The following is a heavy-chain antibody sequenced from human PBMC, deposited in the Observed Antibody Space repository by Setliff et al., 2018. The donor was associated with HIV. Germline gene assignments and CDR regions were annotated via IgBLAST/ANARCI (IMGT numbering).Heavy chain of an antibody. V-gene: IGHV3-30*04. D-gene: IGHD2-15*01. J-gene: IGHJ3*02. CDR3: ARGSDCSGGSCAGGAFDI. Sequence: GGSLRLSCAASGFTFSRYGMHGVRQAPGKGLEGVAVMSYDGNNKYYADSVKGRFTISRDNSKNTLYLQMNSLRAEDTAVYYCARGSDCSGGSCAGGAFDIWGQGTMVTVSS. CDR2: MSYDGNNK. CDR1: GFTFSRYG.